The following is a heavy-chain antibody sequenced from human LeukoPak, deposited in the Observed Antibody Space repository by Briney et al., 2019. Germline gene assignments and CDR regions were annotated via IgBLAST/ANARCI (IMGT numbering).Heavy chain of an antibody. J-gene: IGHJ4*02. Sequence: SETLSLTCAVYGGSFSGYYWSWIRQPPGKGLEWIGEINHSGSTNYNPSLKSRVTISVDTSKNQFSLKLSSVTAADTAVYYCATLEPYSSYDYWGQGTLVTVSS. CDR2: INHSGST. D-gene: IGHD6-6*01. CDR1: GGSFSGYY. V-gene: IGHV4-34*01. CDR3: ATLEPYSSYDY.